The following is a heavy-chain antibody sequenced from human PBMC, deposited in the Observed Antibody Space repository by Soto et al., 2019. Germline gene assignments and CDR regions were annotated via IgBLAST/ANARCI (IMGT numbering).Heavy chain of an antibody. CDR1: GFTFDDYA. Sequence: EVQLVESGGGLVQPGRSLRLSCAASGFTFDDYAMHWVRQAPGKGLEWVSGISWNSGSIGYADSVKGRFTISRDNAKNSLYLQMNSLRAEDTALYYCAKDTSNYILGANYFDYWGQGTLVAVSS. V-gene: IGHV3-9*01. J-gene: IGHJ4*02. D-gene: IGHD4-4*01. CDR2: ISWNSGSI. CDR3: AKDTSNYILGANYFDY.